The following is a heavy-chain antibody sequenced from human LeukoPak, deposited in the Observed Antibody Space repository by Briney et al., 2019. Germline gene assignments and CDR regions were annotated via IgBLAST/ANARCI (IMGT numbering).Heavy chain of an antibody. D-gene: IGHD6-19*01. CDR3: ARGVIAVAGAYYYYYYYYMDV. CDR2: INHSGST. Sequence: SETLSLTCAVYGGSFSGYYWSWIRQPPGKGLEWIGEINHSGSTNYNPSLKSRVTISVDTSKNQFSLKLSSVTAADTAVYYCARGVIAVAGAYYYYYYYYMDVWGKGTTVTVS. J-gene: IGHJ6*03. V-gene: IGHV4-34*01. CDR1: GGSFSGYY.